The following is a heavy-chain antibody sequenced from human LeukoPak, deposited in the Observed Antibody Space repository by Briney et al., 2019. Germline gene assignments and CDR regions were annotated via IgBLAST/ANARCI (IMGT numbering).Heavy chain of an antibody. V-gene: IGHV4-34*01. Sequence: SETLSLTCAVYGGSFSGYYWSWIRQPPGRGLEWIGVINHSGSTNYNPSLKSRVTISVDTSKIQFSMKLSSVTAAYTAVYYCANIDDSSGNGYFDLWGRGTLVTVSS. CDR3: ANIDDSSGNGYFDL. CDR1: GGSFSGYY. D-gene: IGHD3-22*01. J-gene: IGHJ2*01. CDR2: INHSGST.